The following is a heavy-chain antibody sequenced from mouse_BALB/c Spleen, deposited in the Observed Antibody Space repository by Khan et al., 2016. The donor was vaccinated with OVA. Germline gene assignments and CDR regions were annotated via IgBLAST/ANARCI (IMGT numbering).Heavy chain of an antibody. D-gene: IGHD2-3*01. CDR1: GFSLTSYG. V-gene: IGHV2-3*01. J-gene: IGHJ4*01. Sequence: QVQLKESGPGLVAPSQSLSITCTVSGFSLTSYGVNWVRQPPGKGLEWLGVIWGDGSTNYHSALKSRLSISKDNSKSQVFLELNSLEIGDTATYXGVGWGSYYAMDYWGQGTSVTVSS. CDR2: IWGDGST. CDR3: VGWGSYYAMDY.